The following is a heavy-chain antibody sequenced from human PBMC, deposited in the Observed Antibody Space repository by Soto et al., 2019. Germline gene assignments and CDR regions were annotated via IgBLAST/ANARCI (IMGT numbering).Heavy chain of an antibody. D-gene: IGHD1-1*01. CDR2: ISAHNGNT. V-gene: IGHV1-18*01. CDR3: ARGRYGDY. J-gene: IGHJ4*02. Sequence: QVHLVQSGAEVKKPGASVKVSCKASGYTFTSYSITWVRQAPGQGLEWMGWISAHNGNTDYAQKLQGRVIVTRDTSTSTAYMELRSLISDDTAVYYSARGRYGDYWGQVALVTVSS. CDR1: GYTFTSYS.